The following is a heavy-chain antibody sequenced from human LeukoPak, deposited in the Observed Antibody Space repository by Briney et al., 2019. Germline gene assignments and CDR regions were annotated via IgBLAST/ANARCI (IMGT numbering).Heavy chain of an antibody. CDR2: INHSGST. V-gene: IGHV4-34*01. CDR3: GGIAVAGIHGY. D-gene: IGHD6-19*01. Sequence: SETLSLTCAVYGGSFSGYYWSWIRQPPGKGLEWIGEINHSGSTNYNPSLKSRVTISVDTSKNQFSLKLSSVTAADTAVYYCGGIAVAGIHGYWGQGTLVTVSS. J-gene: IGHJ4*02. CDR1: GGSFSGYY.